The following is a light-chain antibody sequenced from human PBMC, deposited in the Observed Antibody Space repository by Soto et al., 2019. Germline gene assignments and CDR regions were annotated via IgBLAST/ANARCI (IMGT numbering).Light chain of an antibody. CDR2: EVT. J-gene: IGLJ1*01. CDR3: SSYTTSSSYV. V-gene: IGLV2-14*01. Sequence: QSVLTQPASVSGSPGQSITISCTGPSSDVGAYDYVSWYQQHPGKAPKLMIFEVTYRPSGVSSRFSGSKSGNTASLTISGLQAEDEADYYCSSYTTSSSYVFGAGTKVTV. CDR1: SSDVGAYDY.